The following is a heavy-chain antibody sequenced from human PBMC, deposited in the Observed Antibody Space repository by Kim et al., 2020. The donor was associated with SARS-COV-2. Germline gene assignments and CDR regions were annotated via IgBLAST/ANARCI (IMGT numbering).Heavy chain of an antibody. V-gene: IGHV3-33*01. Sequence: GGSLRLSCAGSGFTFSSYGMHWVRQAPGKGLEWVAVIWYDGSNKYYADSVKGRFTISRDNSKNTLYLQMNSLRAEDTAVYYCARGGDMWFGEYYFDYWG. CDR1: GFTFSSYG. CDR2: IWYDGSNK. J-gene: IGHJ4*01. CDR3: ARGGDMWFGEYYFDY. D-gene: IGHD3-10*01.